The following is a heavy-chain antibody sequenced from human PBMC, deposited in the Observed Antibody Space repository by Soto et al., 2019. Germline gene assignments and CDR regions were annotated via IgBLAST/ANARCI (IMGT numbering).Heavy chain of an antibody. CDR3: AREVQVHTPAFVY. CDR1: GGTFNTYA. CDR2: ISPMFGAA. V-gene: IGHV1-69*12. J-gene: IGHJ4*02. Sequence: QIQLVQSGAEMKKPGSSVKVSCQSSGGTFNTYAMNWVRQAPGQGPEWMGDISPMFGAANYAPKFQGRVTITADESTGISDMQLSRLTSEDTALYFCAREVQVHTPAFVYWGQGTVVTVSS. D-gene: IGHD3-10*01.